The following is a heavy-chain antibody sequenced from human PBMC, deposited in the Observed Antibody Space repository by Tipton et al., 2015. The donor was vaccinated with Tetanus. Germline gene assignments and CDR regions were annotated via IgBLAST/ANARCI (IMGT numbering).Heavy chain of an antibody. CDR2: INYTGTT. CDR1: GGSFSDYF. CDR3: ARGVWFGPGPKYYFDY. V-gene: IGHV4-34*01. J-gene: IGHJ4*02. D-gene: IGHD3-10*01. Sequence: TLSLTCSVYGGSFSDYFWSWIRQSPGKGPEWMGEINYTGTTRYNPSLKSRVTLSVDTSKKQISLKLNSVTAADTAVYYCARGVWFGPGPKYYFDYWGQGTLVTVSS.